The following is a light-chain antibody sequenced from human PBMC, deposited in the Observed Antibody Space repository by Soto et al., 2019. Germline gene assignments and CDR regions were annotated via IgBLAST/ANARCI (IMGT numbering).Light chain of an antibody. Sequence: QSVLTQPPSASGTPGQRVTISCSGSSSNIGSNYVYWYQQVPGTAPRLLMYRASQRPSGVPDRFSGSKSGTSASLAISGLLSEDEAAYYCAAWDDTLKGLVFGGGTKLTVL. J-gene: IGLJ2*01. CDR3: AAWDDTLKGLV. V-gene: IGLV1-47*01. CDR1: SSNIGSNY. CDR2: RAS.